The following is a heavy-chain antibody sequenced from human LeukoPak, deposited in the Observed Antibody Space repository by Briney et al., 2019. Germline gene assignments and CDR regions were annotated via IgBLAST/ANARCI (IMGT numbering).Heavy chain of an antibody. Sequence: GGSLRLSCGASGFTFSDYAMIWVRQAPGKGLEWVSFISGDSATVFLANSVKGRFTTSRDNAQNSLYLQMDGLRAEGTAVYFCARDRPVGGAIDFWGQGTLVTVSS. CDR3: ARDRPVGGAIDF. D-gene: IGHD1-26*01. V-gene: IGHV3-48*04. CDR1: GFTFSDYA. J-gene: IGHJ4*02. CDR2: ISGDSATV.